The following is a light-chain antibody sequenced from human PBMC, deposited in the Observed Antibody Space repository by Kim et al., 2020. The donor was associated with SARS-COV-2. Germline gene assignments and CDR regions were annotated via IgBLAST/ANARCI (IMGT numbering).Light chain of an antibody. CDR3: SSYTSSSTWV. V-gene: IGLV2-14*03. Sequence: GQSITISCTGTSSDVGGYNYVSWYQQHPGKAPKRMIYDVSHRPSGVSNRFSGAKSGNTASLTISGLQAEDEADYYCSSYTSSSTWVFGGGTQLTVL. CDR2: DVS. CDR1: SSDVGGYNY. J-gene: IGLJ3*02.